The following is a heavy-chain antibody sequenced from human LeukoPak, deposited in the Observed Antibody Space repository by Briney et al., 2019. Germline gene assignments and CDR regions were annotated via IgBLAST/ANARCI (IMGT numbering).Heavy chain of an antibody. D-gene: IGHD3-10*01. V-gene: IGHV3-53*01. CDR3: ARSSLHDSGSSFDY. J-gene: IGHJ4*02. CDR1: GFIVSSNY. CDR2: IYSGGST. Sequence: GGSLRLSCAASGFIVSSNYMSWARQAPGKGLEWVSVIYSGGSTFYADSVKGRFTISRDNSKNTLYLQMNSLRAEDTAVYYCARSSLHDSGSSFDYWGQGTLVTVSS.